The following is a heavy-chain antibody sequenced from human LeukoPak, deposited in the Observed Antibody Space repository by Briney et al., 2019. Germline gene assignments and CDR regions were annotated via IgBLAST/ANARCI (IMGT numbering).Heavy chain of an antibody. D-gene: IGHD1-26*01. CDR3: ARGVGATITPDFDY. CDR1: GGSISSYY. Sequence: SETLSLTCTVSGGSISSYYWSWIRQPPGKGLEWIGYIYYSGSTNYNPSLKSRVTISVDTSKNQFSLKLSSVTAADTAVYYCARGVGATITPDFDYWAREPWSPSPQ. V-gene: IGHV4-59*01. CDR2: IYYSGST. J-gene: IGHJ4*02.